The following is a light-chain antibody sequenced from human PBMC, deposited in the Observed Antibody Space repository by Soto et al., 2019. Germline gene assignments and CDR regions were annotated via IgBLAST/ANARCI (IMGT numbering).Light chain of an antibody. V-gene: IGKV1-5*01. CDR3: QQYNTYSQWG. J-gene: IGKJ1*01. CDR1: QSIGNR. Sequence: DIQMTQSPSTLSASVGDRVTFTCRASQSIGNRLAWYQQKPGKAPKFLIYDASSLQSGVPLRFSGSGSGTEFTLTISSLQPDDFANYYCQQYNTYSQWGFGKGTKGDI. CDR2: DAS.